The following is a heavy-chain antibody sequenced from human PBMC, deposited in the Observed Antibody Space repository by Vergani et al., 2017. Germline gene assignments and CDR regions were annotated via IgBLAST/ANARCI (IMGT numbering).Heavy chain of an antibody. Sequence: EVQLVQSGAEVKKPGESLKISCKGSGYSFTSYWIGWVRQMPGKGLEWMGIIYPGDSDTSYSPSFQGQVTISADKSISTAYLQWSSLKASDTAMYYCARLTDYDYVWGSLGDWGQGTLVTVSS. V-gene: IGHV5-51*01. D-gene: IGHD3-16*01. CDR1: GYSFTSYW. J-gene: IGHJ4*02. CDR2: IYPGDSDT. CDR3: ARLTDYDYVWGSLGD.